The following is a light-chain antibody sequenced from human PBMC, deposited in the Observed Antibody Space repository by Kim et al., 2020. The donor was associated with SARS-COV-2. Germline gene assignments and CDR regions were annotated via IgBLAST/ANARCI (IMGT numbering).Light chain of an antibody. CDR3: QQSYNTPRT. CDR1: QSISTY. CDR2: AAS. Sequence: DIQMTQSPSSLSASVGDRITITCRASQSISTYLNWYQQKPGNAPKLLIYAASTLQSGVPSRFSGGGSGTDFTLTISSLQPEDFATYYCQQSYNTPRTFGQGTKLEI. V-gene: IGKV1-39*01. J-gene: IGKJ2*01.